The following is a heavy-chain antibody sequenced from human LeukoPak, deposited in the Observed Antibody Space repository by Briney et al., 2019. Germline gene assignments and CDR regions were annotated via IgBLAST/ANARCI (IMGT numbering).Heavy chain of an antibody. Sequence: RPGGSLRLSCAASGFTFDDYAMHWVRQAPGKGLEWVSGISWNSGSIGYADSVKGRFTISRDNAKNSLYLQMNSLRAEGTALYYCAKDYTAMVRGPDYWGQGTLVTVSS. CDR1: GFTFDDYA. V-gene: IGHV3-9*01. D-gene: IGHD5-18*01. CDR3: AKDYTAMVRGPDY. J-gene: IGHJ4*02. CDR2: ISWNSGSI.